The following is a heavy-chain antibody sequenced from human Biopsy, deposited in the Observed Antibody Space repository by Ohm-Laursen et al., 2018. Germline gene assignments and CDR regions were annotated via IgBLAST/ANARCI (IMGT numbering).Heavy chain of an antibody. CDR3: ARGEYSSSIFDH. Sequence: SDTLSLTCSLSGDSITRSYWSWIRQSPGKGLEWIGHVFDRGTTNYNPSVRSRVTMSVDTSKKQLSLKVRSVTAADTAVYYCARGEYSSSIFDHWGQGTLVTVSS. CDR1: GDSITRSY. CDR2: VFDRGTT. V-gene: IGHV4-59*12. D-gene: IGHD6-6*01. J-gene: IGHJ4*02.